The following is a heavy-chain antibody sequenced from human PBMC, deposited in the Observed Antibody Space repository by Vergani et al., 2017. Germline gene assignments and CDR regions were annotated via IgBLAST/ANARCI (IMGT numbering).Heavy chain of an antibody. CDR1: GGSISSSSYY. V-gene: IGHV4-39*01. CDR3: ARHGRELLRSTYYFYY. J-gene: IGHJ4*02. D-gene: IGHD1-26*01. CDR2: IYYSGST. Sequence: QLQLQESGPGLVKPSGTLSLTCTGSGGSISSSSYYWGWIRQPPGTGLEWSGSIYYSGSTYYNPSLKRRVTISVDTSQNQFSLQLSSVTAADTAVYYCARHGRELLRSTYYFYYWGQGTLVTVSS.